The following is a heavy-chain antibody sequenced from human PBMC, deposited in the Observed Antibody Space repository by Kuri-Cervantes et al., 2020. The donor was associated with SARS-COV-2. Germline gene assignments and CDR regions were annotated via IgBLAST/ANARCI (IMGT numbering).Heavy chain of an antibody. J-gene: IGHJ4*02. D-gene: IGHD6-6*01. CDR2: IYSGGST. CDR3: AKDIWSSSSGPLDY. CDR1: GFTVSSNY. V-gene: IGHV3-53*05. Sequence: GGSLRLSCAASGFTVSSNYMSWVRQAPGKGLEWVSVIYSGGSTYYADSVKGRFTISRDNSKNSLYLQMNSLRTEDTALYYCAKDIWSSSSGPLDYWGQGTLVTVSS.